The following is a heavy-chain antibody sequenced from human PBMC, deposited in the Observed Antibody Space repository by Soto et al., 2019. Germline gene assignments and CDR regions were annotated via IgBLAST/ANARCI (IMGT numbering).Heavy chain of an antibody. CDR2: IYYSGST. Sequence: SETLCLTCTVAGGSISSYDGSWIRQPPGKGLEWIGYIYYSGSTNYNPSLKSRVTISVDTSKNQFSLKLSSVTAADTAVYYCARSGFGDFWSGYYSDFDYWGQGTLVTVSS. J-gene: IGHJ4*02. D-gene: IGHD3-3*01. V-gene: IGHV4-59*08. CDR3: ARSGFGDFWSGYYSDFDY. CDR1: GGSISSYD.